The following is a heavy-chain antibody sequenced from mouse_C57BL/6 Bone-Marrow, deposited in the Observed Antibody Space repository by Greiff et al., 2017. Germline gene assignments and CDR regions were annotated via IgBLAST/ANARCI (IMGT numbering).Heavy chain of an antibody. CDR2: IYPSDSET. J-gene: IGHJ4*01. V-gene: IGHV1-61*01. CDR1: GYTFTSYW. CDR3: AIHGYAMYY. Sequence: QVQLQQPGAELVRPGSSVKLSCKASGYTFTSYWMDWVKQRPGQGLEWIGNIYPSDSETHYTQKFKDKATLTVDKSSSTAYMQLSSLTSEDSAVYYCAIHGYAMYYWGQGTSVTVSS.